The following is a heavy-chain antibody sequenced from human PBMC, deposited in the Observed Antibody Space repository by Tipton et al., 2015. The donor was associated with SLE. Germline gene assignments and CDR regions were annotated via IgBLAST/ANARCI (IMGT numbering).Heavy chain of an antibody. CDR1: GGSLSGYY. D-gene: IGHD6-13*01. CDR2: INDSGTT. CDR3: ARLCIAAACVEWFDP. J-gene: IGHJ5*02. Sequence: TLSLTCVVSGGSLSGYYWNWIRQPPGKGLEWIGEINDSGTTNYNASLKSRVTMSVDTPKKQFSLKLNSVTAADTAVYYCARLCIAAACVEWFDPWGQGALVTVSS. V-gene: IGHV4-34*01.